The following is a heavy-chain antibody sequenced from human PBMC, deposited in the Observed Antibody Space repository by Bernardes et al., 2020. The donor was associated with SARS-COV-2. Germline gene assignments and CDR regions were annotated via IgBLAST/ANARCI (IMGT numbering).Heavy chain of an antibody. V-gene: IGHV3-30-3*01. Sequence: GGSLRLSCAASGFTFSSYAMHWVRQAPGKGLEWVAVISYDGSNKYYADSVKGRFTISRDNSKNTLYLQMNSLRAEDTAVYYCARDQDHPTLLWFGELYSYGMDVWGQGTTVTVSS. CDR1: GFTFSSYA. D-gene: IGHD3-10*01. J-gene: IGHJ6*02. CDR2: ISYDGSNK. CDR3: ARDQDHPTLLWFGELYSYGMDV.